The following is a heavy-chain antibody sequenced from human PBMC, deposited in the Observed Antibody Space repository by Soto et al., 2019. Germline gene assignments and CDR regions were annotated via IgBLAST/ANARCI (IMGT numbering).Heavy chain of an antibody. CDR2: MSNDGGEK. V-gene: IGHV3-30*04. CDR1: GFTFSYYA. Sequence: QVQLVESGGGVVQPGRSLRLSCAASGFTFSYYALHWVRQAPGKGPEWVAYMSNDGGEKLYADAVKGRFTISRDNSKNTLYLEMNSLRAEDTAVYYCARAGGGYLDFWGQGTLVTGSS. J-gene: IGHJ4*02. D-gene: IGHD2-15*01. CDR3: ARAGGGYLDF.